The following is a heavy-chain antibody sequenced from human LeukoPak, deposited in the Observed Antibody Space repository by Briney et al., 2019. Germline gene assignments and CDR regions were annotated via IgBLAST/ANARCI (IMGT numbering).Heavy chain of an antibody. V-gene: IGHV1-46*01. J-gene: IGHJ4*02. Sequence: ASVKVSCKASGYTFTGYYMHWVRQAPGQGLEWMGIINPSGGSTSYAQKFQGRVTMTRDMSTSTVYMELSSLRSEDTAVYYCARFRGTQIDYWGQGTLVTVSS. D-gene: IGHD1-26*01. CDR1: GYTFTGYY. CDR3: ARFRGTQIDY. CDR2: INPSGGST.